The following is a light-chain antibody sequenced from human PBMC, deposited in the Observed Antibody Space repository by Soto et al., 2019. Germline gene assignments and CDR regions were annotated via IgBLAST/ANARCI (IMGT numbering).Light chain of an antibody. V-gene: IGLV1-47*01. Sequence: QSVLTQPPSASGTPGQRVTISCSGSRSNIGSKYVYWYQQLPGTAPKLLMYRNNQRPSGVPDRFSGSKSGTSASLAISGLRSEDEADYYCAAWDAGVSGPAFGGGTKVTVL. CDR3: AAWDAGVSGPA. J-gene: IGLJ2*01. CDR2: RNN. CDR1: RSNIGSKY.